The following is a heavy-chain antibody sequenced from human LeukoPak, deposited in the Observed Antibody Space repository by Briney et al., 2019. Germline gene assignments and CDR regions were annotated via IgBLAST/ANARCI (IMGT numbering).Heavy chain of an antibody. CDR1: GFVYSAFW. CDR2: ISYDGSNR. J-gene: IGHJ4*02. D-gene: IGHD3-10*01. Sequence: GGSLRLSCAGSGFVYSAFWMSWVRQVPGKGLEWVAVISYDGSNRYYADSVRGRFTISRDTSKNTLYLQMNSLRAEDTAVYYCARAALWFGSPLDYWGQGTLVTVSS. CDR3: ARAALWFGSPLDY. V-gene: IGHV3-30*03.